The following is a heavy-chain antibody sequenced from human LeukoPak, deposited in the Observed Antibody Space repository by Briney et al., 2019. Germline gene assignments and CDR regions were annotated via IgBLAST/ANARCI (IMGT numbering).Heavy chain of an antibody. Sequence: SETLSLTCTVSGGSISSYYWSWIRPPPGKRLAWIGHIYYSGSTNYNPSLKSRVTISVDTSKNQFSLRLSSVTAADTAVYYCASRSSIWSGYQDTLYYFDSRGQGTLVTVSS. CDR2: IYYSGST. J-gene: IGHJ4*02. CDR3: ASRSSIWSGYQDTLYYFDS. V-gene: IGHV4-59*01. CDR1: GGSISSYY. D-gene: IGHD3-3*01.